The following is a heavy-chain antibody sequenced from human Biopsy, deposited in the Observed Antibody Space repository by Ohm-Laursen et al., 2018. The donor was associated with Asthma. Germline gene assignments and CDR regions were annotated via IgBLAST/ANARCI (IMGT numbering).Heavy chain of an antibody. CDR2: IKHDGSEK. J-gene: IGHJ4*02. CDR1: GFTFGDYW. CDR3: VKEKRVQLWGFDS. V-gene: IGHV3-7*03. D-gene: IGHD6-13*01. Sequence: SLRLSCSASGFTFGDYWMSWVRQVPGKGLEWVANIKHDGSEKNHMDSLKGRFTISRDNAKNSLYLQMNSLRAEDTALYYCVKEKRVQLWGFDSWGQGTLVTVSS.